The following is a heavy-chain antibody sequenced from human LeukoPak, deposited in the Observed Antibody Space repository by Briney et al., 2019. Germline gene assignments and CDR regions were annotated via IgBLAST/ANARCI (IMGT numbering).Heavy chain of an antibody. CDR2: IIPIFGTA. CDR1: GGTFSSYA. CDR3: ARCEWEPPYYYGMDV. D-gene: IGHD1-26*01. Sequence: ASVKVPCKASGGTFSSYAISWVRQAPGQGLEWMGGIIPIFGTANYAQKFQGRVTITADESTSTAYMELSSLRSEDTAVYYCARCEWEPPYYYGMDVWGQGTTVTVSS. V-gene: IGHV1-69*13. J-gene: IGHJ6*02.